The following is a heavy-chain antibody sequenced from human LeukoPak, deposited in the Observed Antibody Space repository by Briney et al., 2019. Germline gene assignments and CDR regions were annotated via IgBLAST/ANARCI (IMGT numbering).Heavy chain of an antibody. J-gene: IGHJ4*02. D-gene: IGHD3-10*01. CDR3: AKTVGPRIWFGELNFDY. V-gene: IGHV3-9*01. Sequence: GGSLRLSCAASGFTFDDYAMHWVRQAPGKGLEWVSGISWNSGSIGYADSVKGRFTISRDNAKNSLYLQMNSLRAEDTALYYCAKTVGPRIWFGELNFDYWGQGTLVTVSS. CDR2: ISWNSGSI. CDR1: GFTFDDYA.